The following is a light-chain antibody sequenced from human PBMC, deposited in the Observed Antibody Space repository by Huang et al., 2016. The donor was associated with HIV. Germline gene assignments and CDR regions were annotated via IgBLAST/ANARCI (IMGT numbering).Light chain of an antibody. CDR3: QQYNNWPPVT. CDR2: GAS. V-gene: IGKV3-15*01. J-gene: IGKJ5*01. CDR1: GSVGRT. Sequence: ETVMTQSPATLSVSPGERVTLSCRASGSVGRTLAWYQQQPGQAPRRLIYGASTRATGVPPRFSGRGSGTEFTLAISSLQSEDFAVYYCQQYNNWPPVTFGQGTRLEIK.